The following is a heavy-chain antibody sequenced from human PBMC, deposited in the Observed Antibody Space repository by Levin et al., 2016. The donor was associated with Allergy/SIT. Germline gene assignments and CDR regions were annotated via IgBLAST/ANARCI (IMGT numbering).Heavy chain of an antibody. CDR2: ISGSTYYV. CDR1: GFIFSSYS. D-gene: IGHD1-26*01. CDR3: ARDLIVGARDAFDV. V-gene: IGHV3-21*01. J-gene: IGHJ3*01. Sequence: GESLKISCAASGFIFSSYSMNWVRQAPGKGLEWVSSISGSTYYVYYADSVKGRFTTSRDNAKNSLYLQMDSLRAEDTAVYYCARDLIVGARDAFDVWGQGTMVTVSS.